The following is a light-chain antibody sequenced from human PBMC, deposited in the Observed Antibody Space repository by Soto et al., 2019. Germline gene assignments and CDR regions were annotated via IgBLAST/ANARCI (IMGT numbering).Light chain of an antibody. J-gene: IGKJ1*01. CDR1: QSLVHYDGRTY. V-gene: IGKV2-24*01. Sequence: VLTQSPLSSPVPLGQPAAISCRSSQSLVHYDGRTYLSWLHQRPGQPPRLLIYRVVNRVSGAPDRFTGSGAGTDFTLRISSVQAEDVGIYYCMQAAQFPRTFGQGTKLEIQ. CDR3: MQAAQFPRT. CDR2: RVV.